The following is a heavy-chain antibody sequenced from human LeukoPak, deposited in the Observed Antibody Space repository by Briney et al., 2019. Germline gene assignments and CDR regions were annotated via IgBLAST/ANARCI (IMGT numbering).Heavy chain of an antibody. CDR1: GFTFSSYD. D-gene: IGHD6-13*01. V-gene: IGHV3-33*01. J-gene: IGHJ4*02. Sequence: GGSLRLSCAASGFTFSSYDMHWVRQAPGKGLEWVAVIWYDGSNKYYADSVKGRFTISRDNSKNTLYLQMNSLRAEDTAVYYCARYSSSSWYTFDYWGQETLVTVSS. CDR3: ARYSSSSWYTFDY. CDR2: IWYDGSNK.